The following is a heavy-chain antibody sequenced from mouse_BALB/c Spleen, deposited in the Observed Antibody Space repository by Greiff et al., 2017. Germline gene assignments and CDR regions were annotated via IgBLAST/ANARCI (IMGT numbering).Heavy chain of an antibody. J-gene: IGHJ2*01. Sequence: EVKVEESGGGLVKPGGSLKLSCAASGFTFSSYAMSWVRQTPEKRLEWVASISSGGSTYYPDSVKGRFTISRDNARNILYLQMSSLRSEDTAMYYCARAYYYGSSYFDYWGQGTTLTVSS. D-gene: IGHD1-1*01. CDR1: GFTFSSYA. CDR2: ISSGGST. CDR3: ARAYYYGSSYFDY. V-gene: IGHV5-6-5*01.